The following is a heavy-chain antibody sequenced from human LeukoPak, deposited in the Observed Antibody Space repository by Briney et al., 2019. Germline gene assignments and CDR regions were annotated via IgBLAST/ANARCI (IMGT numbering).Heavy chain of an antibody. CDR1: GGSFSGYY. CDR3: ATRISTVRGEYYFDY. V-gene: IGHV4-34*01. Sequence: SETLSLTCAVYGGSFSGYYWSGIRQPPGKGLEWIGEINHSGSTNYNPSLKSRVTLSVETSKNQFSLKLSSVTAADTAVYYCATRISTVRGEYYFDYWGQGTLVTVSS. D-gene: IGHD3-10*01. CDR2: INHSGST. J-gene: IGHJ4*02.